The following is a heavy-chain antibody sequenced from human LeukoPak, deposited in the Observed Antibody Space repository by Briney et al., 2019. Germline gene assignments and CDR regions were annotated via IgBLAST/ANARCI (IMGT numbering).Heavy chain of an antibody. V-gene: IGHV4-34*01. J-gene: IGHJ6*02. CDR1: GGSFSGYY. D-gene: IGHD3-10*01. CDR2: INHSGST. Sequence: SETLSLTCAVYGGSFSGYYWSWIRQPPGKGLEWIGEINHSGSTNYNPSLKSRVTISVDTSKNQFSLKLSSVTAADTAVYYCARKTPGTSVDVWGQGTPVTVSS. CDR3: ARKTPGTSVDV.